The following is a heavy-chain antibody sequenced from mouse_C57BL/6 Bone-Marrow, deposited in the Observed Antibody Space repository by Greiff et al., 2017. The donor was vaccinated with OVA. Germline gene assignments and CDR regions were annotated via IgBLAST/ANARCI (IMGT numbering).Heavy chain of an antibody. D-gene: IGHD1-1*01. Sequence: EVHLVESGGGLVQPGGSLKLSCAASGFTFSDYGMAWVRQAPRKGPEWVAFISNLAYSIYYADTVTGRFTISRENAKNTLYLEMSSRRSEDTAMYYCARQRGYYYGFFDYWGQGTTLTVSS. J-gene: IGHJ2*01. V-gene: IGHV5-15*01. CDR3: ARQRGYYYGFFDY. CDR2: ISNLAYSI. CDR1: GFTFSDYG.